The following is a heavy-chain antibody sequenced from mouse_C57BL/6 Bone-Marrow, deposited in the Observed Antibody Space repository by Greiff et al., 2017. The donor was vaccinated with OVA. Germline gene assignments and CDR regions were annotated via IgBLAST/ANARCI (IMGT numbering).Heavy chain of an antibody. CDR1: GYSITSGYY. Sequence: VQLKESGPGLVKPSQSLSLTCSVTGYSITSGYYWNWIRQFPGNKLEWMGYISYDGSNNYNPSLKNRISITRDTSKNQFFLKLNAVTTEDTATYYCARESDGNYGAMDYWGQGTSVTVSS. D-gene: IGHD2-1*01. CDR3: ARESDGNYGAMDY. CDR2: ISYDGSN. V-gene: IGHV3-6*01. J-gene: IGHJ4*01.